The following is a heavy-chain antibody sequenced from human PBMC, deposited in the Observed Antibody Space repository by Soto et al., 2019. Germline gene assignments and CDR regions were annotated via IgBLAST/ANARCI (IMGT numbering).Heavy chain of an antibody. J-gene: IGHJ4*02. V-gene: IGHV3-23*01. D-gene: IGHD4-4*01. CDR2: ITGSGGVT. CDR3: ARGPHSNFFDY. Sequence: AESLRLSSAGSGFTFSIYTMSWVRQAPGKGLEWVSAITGSGGVTYYADSVKGRFTISRDNSKNTLFLQLNSLTAEDTAVYYCARGPHSNFFDYWGQGTLVTVAS. CDR1: GFTFSIYT.